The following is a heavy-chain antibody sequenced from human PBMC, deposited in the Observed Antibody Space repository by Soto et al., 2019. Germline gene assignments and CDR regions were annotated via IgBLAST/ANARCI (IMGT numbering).Heavy chain of an antibody. V-gene: IGHV1-46*02. CDR2: INLRGGTT. CDR3: ARGPEDSDVPRWDY. D-gene: IGHD1-26*01. J-gene: IGHJ4*02. CDR1: GYNFNQYY. Sequence: QVQLMQSGAEVRKPGASVRLSCETSGYNFNQYYIHWVRQAPGQGLEWMGIINLRGGTTEYAHKFRGRVTVTGDTSTKTVYMELRSLRSEDTAMYFCARGPEDSDVPRWDYWGQGTLVIVSS.